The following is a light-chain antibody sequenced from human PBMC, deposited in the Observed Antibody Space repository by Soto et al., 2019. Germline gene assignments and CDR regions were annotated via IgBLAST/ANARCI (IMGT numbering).Light chain of an antibody. CDR2: GVN. V-gene: IGLV2-14*01. J-gene: IGLJ1*01. CDR1: GRDIGAYDY. Sequence: QSVLTQPASVSGSPGQSITISCTGSGRDIGAYDYVSRYQQHPGKAPKLLIYGVNNRPSGVSYRFSASKSAFTASLTISGLQAEDEAHYYCSSYTTSYFYVFGPGTKVTVL. CDR3: SSYTTSYFYV.